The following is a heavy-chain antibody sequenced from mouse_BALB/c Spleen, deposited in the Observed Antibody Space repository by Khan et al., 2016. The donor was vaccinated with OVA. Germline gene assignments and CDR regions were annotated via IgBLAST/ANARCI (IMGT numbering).Heavy chain of an antibody. CDR1: GFTFSSFG. V-gene: IGHV5-17*02. CDR2: ISSGSSTI. D-gene: IGHD2-3*01. J-gene: IGHJ4*01. CDR3: ARRRIYDGYYGGAMDY. Sequence: EVELVESGGGLVQPGGSRKLSCAASGFTFSSFGMHWVRQAPEKGLEWVAYISSGSSTIYYADTLKGRFTISRDNPKNTLFLQMTSLRSEDTAMYYCARRRIYDGYYGGAMDYWGQGTSVTVSS.